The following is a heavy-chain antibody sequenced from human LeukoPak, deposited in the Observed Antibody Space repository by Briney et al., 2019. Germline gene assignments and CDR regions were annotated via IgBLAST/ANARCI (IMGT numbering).Heavy chain of an antibody. CDR1: GGTFSSYA. CDR3: ARQHCYGSGSYENWFDP. CDR2: IIPIFGTA. Sequence: SVKVSCKASGGTFSSYAMSWVRQAPGQGLEWMGGIIPIFGTANYAQKFQGRVTITTDESTSTAYMELSSLRSEDTAVYYCARQHCYGSGSYENWFDPWGQGTLVTVSS. V-gene: IGHV1-69*05. D-gene: IGHD3-10*01. J-gene: IGHJ5*02.